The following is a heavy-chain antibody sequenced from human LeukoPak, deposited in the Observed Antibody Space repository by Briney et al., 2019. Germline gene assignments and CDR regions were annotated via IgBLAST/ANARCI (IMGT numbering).Heavy chain of an antibody. CDR2: FDPDDAET. Sequence: GASVKVSCKVSGHTVTEFSILWVRQAPGKGLEWMGGFDPDDAETVFARKFQGRVTMTEDTSTNTAYMELTSLRSEDTSVYYCATGQTTPVLGDTLHFWGQGTLVTVSS. D-gene: IGHD4-17*01. J-gene: IGHJ4*02. V-gene: IGHV1-24*01. CDR3: ATGQTTPVLGDTLHF. CDR1: GHTVTEFS.